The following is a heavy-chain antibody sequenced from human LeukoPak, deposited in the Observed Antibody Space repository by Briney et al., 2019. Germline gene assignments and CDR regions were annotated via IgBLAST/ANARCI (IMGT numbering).Heavy chain of an antibody. CDR2: INAGNGDT. D-gene: IGHD2-15*01. CDR1: GYTFSSYA. J-gene: IGHJ6*02. CDR3: ARGTGCTGGSWSYYGMDV. V-gene: IGHV1-3*01. Sequence: GASVKVSCKGSGYTFSSYAMHWVRQAPGQRLEWMGWINAGNGDTKYSQKFQGRVTITRDTSATTAYMELSSLRSEDTAVYYCARGTGCTGGSWSYYGMDVWGQGTTVTVSS.